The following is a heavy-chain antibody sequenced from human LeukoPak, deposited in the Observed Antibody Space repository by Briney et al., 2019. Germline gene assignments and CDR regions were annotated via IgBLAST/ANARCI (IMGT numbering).Heavy chain of an antibody. CDR3: ARGRRAAAGNWFDP. CDR1: GFTFSSYG. J-gene: IGHJ5*02. V-gene: IGHV3-23*01. D-gene: IGHD6-13*01. Sequence: GGSLRLSCAASGFTFSSYGMSWVRQAPGKGLEWVSAISGSGGSTYYADSVKGRFTISRDNSKNTLYLQMNSLRAEDTAVYYCARGRRAAAGNWFDPWGQGTLVTVSS. CDR2: ISGSGGST.